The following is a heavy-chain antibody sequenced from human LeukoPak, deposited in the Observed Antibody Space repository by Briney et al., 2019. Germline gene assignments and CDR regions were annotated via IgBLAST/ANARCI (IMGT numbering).Heavy chain of an antibody. D-gene: IGHD6-13*01. CDR3: ARAASSWSPEDL. J-gene: IGHJ2*01. Sequence: PSETLSLTCTVSGGSISSSSYYWGWIRQPPGKGLEWIGSIYHSGSTYSNPSLKSRVTISVDTSKNQFSLKLSSVTAADTAVYYCARAASSWSPEDLWGRGTLVTVSS. CDR1: GGSISSSSYY. CDR2: IYHSGST. V-gene: IGHV4-39*07.